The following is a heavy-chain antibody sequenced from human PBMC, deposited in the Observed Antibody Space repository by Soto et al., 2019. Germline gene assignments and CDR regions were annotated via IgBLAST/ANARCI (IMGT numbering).Heavy chain of an antibody. Sequence: QVQLQQWGAGLLKPSETLSLTCAVYGGSFSGYYWSWIRQPPGKGLEWIGEINHSGSTNYNPSLKSRVTISVDTSKNQFSLKLSSVTAADTAVYYCARGQAYGYCSGGSCYLFGYWGQGTLVTVSS. CDR1: GGSFSGYY. CDR2: INHSGST. D-gene: IGHD2-15*01. V-gene: IGHV4-34*01. J-gene: IGHJ4*02. CDR3: ARGQAYGYCSGGSCYLFGY.